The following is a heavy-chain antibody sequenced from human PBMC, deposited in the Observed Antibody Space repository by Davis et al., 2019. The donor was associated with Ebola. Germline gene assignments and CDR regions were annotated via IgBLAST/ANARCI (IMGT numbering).Heavy chain of an antibody. CDR3: ARDSSGVVGANDFDY. Sequence: ASVKVSCKASGYTFTSHDINWVRQATGQGLEWLGWINPYSGNTGYARRFQGRFTMTRNTSINTAYMELSSLRSEDTAVYFCARDSSGVVGANDFDYWGQGTLVTVSS. J-gene: IGHJ4*02. CDR2: INPYSGNT. CDR1: GYTFTSHD. V-gene: IGHV1-8*01. D-gene: IGHD1-26*01.